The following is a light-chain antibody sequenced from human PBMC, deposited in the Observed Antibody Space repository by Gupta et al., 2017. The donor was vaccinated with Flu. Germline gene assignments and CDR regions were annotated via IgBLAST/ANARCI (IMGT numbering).Light chain of an antibody. Sequence: QTVVTQEPSLTVSPGGTVTLTCASSSGAVTSASYPNWFQQKPGQAPRALIYDTNRKHSWTPVRFSGSLAGGKAVLTLSGAQPEDEADYYCLLHYGDFYVFGTGTEVSVL. CDR1: SGAVTSASY. CDR3: LLHYGDFYV. CDR2: DTN. V-gene: IGLV7-43*01. J-gene: IGLJ1*01.